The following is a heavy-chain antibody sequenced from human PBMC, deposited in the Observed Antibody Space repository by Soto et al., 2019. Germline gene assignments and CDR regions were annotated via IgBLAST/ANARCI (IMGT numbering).Heavy chain of an antibody. CDR1: GFTFNRNA. Sequence: GGSLRLSCAGSGFTFNRNAMSWVRQAPGKGLEWVSGITGNSAFTYYADSVKGRFTISRDNSKNTLYLQMNTLRVEDTAVYYCAKNRDYDYDAFDVWGQGTVVTVSS. CDR3: AKNRDYDYDAFDV. D-gene: IGHD3-16*01. CDR2: ITGNSAFT. V-gene: IGHV3-23*01. J-gene: IGHJ3*01.